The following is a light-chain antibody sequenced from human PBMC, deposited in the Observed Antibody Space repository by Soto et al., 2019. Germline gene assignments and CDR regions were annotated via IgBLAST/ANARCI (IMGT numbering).Light chain of an antibody. Sequence: QYVLTQPPSVSGAPGQRVTISCTGSRSNIGATYGVHWYQQLPGTAPKLLIYGNTNRPSGVPDRFSGSKSGTSASLAITGLQAEDEADYYCQSYDSSLSGSVFGGGTKLTVL. CDR2: GNT. V-gene: IGLV1-40*01. CDR3: QSYDSSLSGSV. J-gene: IGLJ2*01. CDR1: RSNIGATYG.